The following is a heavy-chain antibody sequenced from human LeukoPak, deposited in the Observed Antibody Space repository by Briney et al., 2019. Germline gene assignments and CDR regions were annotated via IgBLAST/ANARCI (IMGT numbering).Heavy chain of an antibody. CDR1: GFTFSSYA. Sequence: PGGSLKLSCAASGFTFSSYAMTWVRQAPGKGLEWVSVISGSDGNTYYANSVKGRFTVSRDTLENTLYLQMNSLRVEDTAIHYCAKGKMGSAYSALDFWGQGTLVTVS. J-gene: IGHJ4*02. CDR3: AKGKMGSAYSALDF. CDR2: ISGSDGNT. D-gene: IGHD3-22*01. V-gene: IGHV3-23*01.